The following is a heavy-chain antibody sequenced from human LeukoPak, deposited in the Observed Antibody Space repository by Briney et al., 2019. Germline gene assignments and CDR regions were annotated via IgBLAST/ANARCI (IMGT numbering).Heavy chain of an antibody. CDR2: ISSSSSYI. CDR3: ARDQYDTWSRRGNFDS. CDR1: GFTFSSYS. J-gene: IGHJ4*02. D-gene: IGHD3/OR15-3a*01. Sequence: PGGSLRLSCAASGFTFSSYSMSWVRQAPGKGLEWVSSISSSSSYIYYADSVKGRFTISRDNAKNSLYLQMNSLRAEDTAVFYCARDQYDTWSRRGNFDSWGQGTPVIVSS. V-gene: IGHV3-21*04.